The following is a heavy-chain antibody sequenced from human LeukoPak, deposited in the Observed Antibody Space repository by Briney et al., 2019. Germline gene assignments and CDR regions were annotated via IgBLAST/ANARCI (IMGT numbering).Heavy chain of an antibody. CDR3: AKDYDFWSGYYSAYFDY. J-gene: IGHJ4*02. CDR2: ISGSGGST. D-gene: IGHD3-3*01. V-gene: IGHV3-23*01. CDR1: GFTFSSYA. Sequence: GGSLRLSCAASGFTFSSYAMSWVRQALGKGLEWVSAISGSGGSTYYADSVKGRFTISRDNSKNTLYLQMNSLRAEDTAVYYCAKDYDFWSGYYSAYFDYWGQGTLVTVSS.